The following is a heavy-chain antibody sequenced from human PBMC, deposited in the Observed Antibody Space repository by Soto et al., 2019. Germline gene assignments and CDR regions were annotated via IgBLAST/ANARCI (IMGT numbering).Heavy chain of an antibody. Sequence: QVQLVESGGGVVQPGRSLRLSCAASGFTFSNYGMHWVRQAPGKGLEWVAVIWCDGSNKYYGDSVKGRFTISRDDSKNTLYLQMNSLRAEDTAVYYCASGIYYYDNNGSFDYWGQGTLVTVSS. CDR1: GFTFSNYG. D-gene: IGHD3-22*01. CDR2: IWCDGSNK. J-gene: IGHJ4*02. CDR3: ASGIYYYDNNGSFDY. V-gene: IGHV3-33*01.